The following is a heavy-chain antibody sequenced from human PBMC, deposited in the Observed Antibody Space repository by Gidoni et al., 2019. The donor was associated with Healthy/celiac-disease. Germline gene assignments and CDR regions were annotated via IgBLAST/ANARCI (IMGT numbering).Heavy chain of an antibody. CDR1: GYTFTRYG. Sequence: QVHLVQSGAEVKKPGASVKVSCKASGYTFTRYGISWVRQAPGQGLEWMGWISAYNGNTNYAQKLQGRVTMTTDTSTSTAYMELRSLRSDDTAVYYCARPLGYCSGGSCYSVGFFDYWGQGTLVTVSS. CDR3: ARPLGYCSGGSCYSVGFFDY. J-gene: IGHJ4*02. CDR2: ISAYNGNT. V-gene: IGHV1-18*01. D-gene: IGHD2-15*01.